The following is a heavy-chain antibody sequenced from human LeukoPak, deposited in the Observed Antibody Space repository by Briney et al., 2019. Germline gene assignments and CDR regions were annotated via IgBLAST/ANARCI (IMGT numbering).Heavy chain of an antibody. CDR2: INHSGST. V-gene: IGHV4-39*07. Sequence: SETLSLTCTISGGSISSSNYYWGWIRQPPGKGLEWIGEINHSGSTNYNPSLKSRVTISVDTSKNQFSLKLSSVTAADTAVYYCARGQRGIAAAGTFDYWGQGTLVTVSS. D-gene: IGHD6-13*01. CDR3: ARGQRGIAAAGTFDY. CDR1: GGSISSSNYY. J-gene: IGHJ4*02.